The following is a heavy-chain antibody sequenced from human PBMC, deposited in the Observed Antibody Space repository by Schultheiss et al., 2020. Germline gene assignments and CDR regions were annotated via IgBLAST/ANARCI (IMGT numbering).Heavy chain of an antibody. Sequence: GGSLRLSCAASGFTFSSYPMHWVRQAPGKGLEWVAVMSFDGCNKFYTKSVKGRFTISRDNSKNTVYLQMDSLRPEDAAIYFCAKPHGSGSSATYVDSWGQGTLVNVSS. CDR3: AKPHGSGSSATYVDS. V-gene: IGHV3-30-3*02. CDR2: MSFDGCNK. J-gene: IGHJ4*02. D-gene: IGHD3-10*01. CDR1: GFTFSSYP.